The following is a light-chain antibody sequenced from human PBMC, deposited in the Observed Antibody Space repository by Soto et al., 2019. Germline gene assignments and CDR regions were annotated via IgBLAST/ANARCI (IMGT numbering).Light chain of an antibody. J-gene: IGKJ1*01. CDR2: GAS. CDR3: QQHNSWPWT. CDR1: QSLISFL. Sequence: DIVLTQSPDTLSLSPGERATLSFRASQSLISFLLAWYQQKPGQAPRLLIYGASTRVTGISARFSGSGSGTEFTLTISSLQSEDFAVYYCQQHNSWPWTFGQGTKVDIK. V-gene: IGKV3-15*01.